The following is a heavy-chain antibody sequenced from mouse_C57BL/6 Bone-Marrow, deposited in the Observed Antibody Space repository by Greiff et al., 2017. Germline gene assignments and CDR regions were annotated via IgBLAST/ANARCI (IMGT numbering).Heavy chain of an antibody. V-gene: IGHV1-19*01. CDR3: ARDYGNYFYYAMDY. CDR2: INPYNGGT. J-gene: IGHJ4*01. Sequence: VQLQQSGPVLVKPGASVKMSCKASGYTFTDYYMNWVKQSHGKSLEWIGVINPYNGGTSYNQKFKGKATLTVDKSSSTAYMELNSLTSEDSAVYYCARDYGNYFYYAMDYWGQGTSVTVSS. D-gene: IGHD2-1*01. CDR1: GYTFTDYY.